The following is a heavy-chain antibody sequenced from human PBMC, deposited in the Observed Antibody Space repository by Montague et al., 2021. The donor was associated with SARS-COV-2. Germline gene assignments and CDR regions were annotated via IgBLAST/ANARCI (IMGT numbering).Heavy chain of an antibody. CDR1: GGSIRSYY. CDR3: ARGAWLGDKASASAYYGMDV. J-gene: IGHJ6*02. D-gene: IGHD3-10*01. CDR2: IHTSGST. Sequence: SETLSLTCAVSGGSIRSYYWSWIRQPAGKGLEWIGRIHTSGSTNYNPSLKSRVTMSVDTSKNQFSLKLSSVTAADTAVYYCARGAWLGDKASASAYYGMDVWGQGTTVTVSS. V-gene: IGHV4-4*07.